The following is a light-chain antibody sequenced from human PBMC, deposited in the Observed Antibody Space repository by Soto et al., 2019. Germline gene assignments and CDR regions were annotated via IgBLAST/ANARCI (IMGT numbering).Light chain of an antibody. CDR3: NSFTTTNTYV. J-gene: IGLJ1*01. Sequence: QSVLTQPASVSGSPGQSITIPRTGASSDVGGFDHVSWYQQHPGKVPRLLIYDVSSRPSGVSDRFSGSKSGNTASLTISGLQAEDEADYYCNSFTTTNTYVFGTGTKVTVL. CDR1: SSDVGGFDH. CDR2: DVS. V-gene: IGLV2-14*03.